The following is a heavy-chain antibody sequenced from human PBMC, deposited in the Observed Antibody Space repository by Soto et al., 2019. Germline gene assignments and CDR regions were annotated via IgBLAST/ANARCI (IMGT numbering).Heavy chain of an antibody. V-gene: IGHV3-23*01. Sequence: PWGSLRLSCASSGFTLIMSAVNFFRHAPFKGLEWVSYISDSGDRTYYADSVKGRFTISRDRSKNTVSLQMNSLRAEDTAVYSCAKYYYDRSGSPLAFDYWGQGTLVTVSS. CDR1: GFTLIMSA. D-gene: IGHD3-22*01. CDR2: ISDSGDRT. J-gene: IGHJ4*02. CDR3: AKYYYDRSGSPLAFDY.